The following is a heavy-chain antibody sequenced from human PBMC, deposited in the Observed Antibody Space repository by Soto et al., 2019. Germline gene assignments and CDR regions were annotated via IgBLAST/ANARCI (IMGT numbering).Heavy chain of an antibody. CDR2: IIPIFGTA. Sequence: SVKVSCKASGGTFSSYTISWVRQAPGQGLEWMGGIIPIFGTANYAQKFQGRVTITADESTSTAYMELSSLRSEDTAVYYCARGVAAAGTSTSFDYWGQGTLVTVSS. V-gene: IGHV1-69*13. J-gene: IGHJ4*02. CDR3: ARGVAAAGTSTSFDY. D-gene: IGHD6-13*01. CDR1: GGTFSSYT.